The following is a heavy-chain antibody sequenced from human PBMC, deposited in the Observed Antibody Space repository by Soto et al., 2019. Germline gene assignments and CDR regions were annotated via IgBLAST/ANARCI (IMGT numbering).Heavy chain of an antibody. Sequence: GGSLRLSCAASGFTFSSYGMHWVRQAPGKGLEWVAVISYDGSNKYYADSVKGRFTISRDNSKNTLYLQMNSLRAEDTAVYYCAKDHIVGSSYYYYYYMDVWGKGTTVTVSS. CDR1: GFTFSSYG. D-gene: IGHD2-15*01. V-gene: IGHV3-30*18. CDR3: AKDHIVGSSYYYYYYMDV. J-gene: IGHJ6*03. CDR2: ISYDGSNK.